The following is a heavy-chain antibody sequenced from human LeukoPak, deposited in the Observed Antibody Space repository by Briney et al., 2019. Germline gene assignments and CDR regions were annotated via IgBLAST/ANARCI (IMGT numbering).Heavy chain of an antibody. J-gene: IGHJ3*02. CDR2: TYYRSKWYN. Sequence: SQTLSLTCAISGDSVSRNSAAWNWTRQSPSRGLEWLGRTYYRSKWYNDYAVSVKSRITINPDTSKNQFSLQLNSVTPEDTAVYYCASLTTADAFDIWGQGTMVTVSS. CDR1: GDSVSRNSAA. V-gene: IGHV6-1*01. CDR3: ASLTTADAFDI. D-gene: IGHD3-22*01.